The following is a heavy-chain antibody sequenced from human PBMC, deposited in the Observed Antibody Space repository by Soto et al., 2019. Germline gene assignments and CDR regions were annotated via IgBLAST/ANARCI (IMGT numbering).Heavy chain of an antibody. D-gene: IGHD6-19*01. V-gene: IGHV3-23*01. CDR2: ISGSGGST. Sequence: EVQLLESGGGLVQPGGSLRLSCAASGFTFSSYAMSWVRQAPGKGLEWVSVISGSGGSTYYADSVKGRFTISRDNSKNTLYLQINSLRAEDTAVDYCAKDQLAVAGLNWFDPWGQGTLVTVSS. CDR1: GFTFSSYA. CDR3: AKDQLAVAGLNWFDP. J-gene: IGHJ5*02.